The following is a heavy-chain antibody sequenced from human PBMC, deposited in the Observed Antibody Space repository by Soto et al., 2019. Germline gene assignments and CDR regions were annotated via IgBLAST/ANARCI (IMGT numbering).Heavy chain of an antibody. D-gene: IGHD6-25*01. CDR2: INAGNGNT. CDR1: GYTFTSYA. V-gene: IGHV1-3*05. J-gene: IGHJ6*02. Sequence: QVQLVQSGAEEKKPGASVKVSCKASGYTFTSYAMHWVRQAPGQRLEWMGWINAGNGNTKYSQKFQGRVTITRDTSASTAYMELSSLRSEDTAVYYCARHSSDPGYYYGMDVWGQGTTVTVSS. CDR3: ARHSSDPGYYYGMDV.